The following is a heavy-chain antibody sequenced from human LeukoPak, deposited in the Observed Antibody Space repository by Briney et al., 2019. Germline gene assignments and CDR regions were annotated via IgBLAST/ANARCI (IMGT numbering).Heavy chain of an antibody. Sequence: SETLSLTCTVSGGSISSSSYYWGWLRQPPGKGLEWIGSIYYSGSTYYNPSLKSRVTISVDTSKNQFSLKLSSVTAADTAVYYSARSWIQLWRFDYWGQGTLVTVSS. CDR3: ARSWIQLWRFDY. V-gene: IGHV4-39*01. J-gene: IGHJ4*02. CDR2: IYYSGST. D-gene: IGHD5-18*01. CDR1: GGSISSSSYY.